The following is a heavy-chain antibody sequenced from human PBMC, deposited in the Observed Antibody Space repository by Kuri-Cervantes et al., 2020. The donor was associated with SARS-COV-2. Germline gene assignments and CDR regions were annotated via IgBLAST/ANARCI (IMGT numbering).Heavy chain of an antibody. D-gene: IGHD6-19*01. CDR3: ARYPALGAVAGTDY. J-gene: IGHJ4*02. Sequence: SETLSLTCTVSGGPISSYYWSWIRQPPGKGLEWIGYIYYSGSTNYNPSLKSRVTISVDTSKNQFSLKLSSVTAADTAVYYCARYPALGAVAGTDYWGQGTVVTVSS. V-gene: IGHV4-59*08. CDR1: GGPISSYY. CDR2: IYYSGST.